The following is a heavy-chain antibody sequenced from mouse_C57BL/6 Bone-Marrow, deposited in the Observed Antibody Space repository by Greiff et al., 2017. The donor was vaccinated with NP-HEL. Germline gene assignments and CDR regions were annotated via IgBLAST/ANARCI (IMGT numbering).Heavy chain of an antibody. Sequence: QVQLKQSGAELVRPGTSVKVSCKASGYAFTNYLIEWVKQRPGQGLEWIGVINPGSGGTNYNEKFKGKATLTADKSSSTAYMQLNSLTSEYSAVYFCARELRWYFGVWGTGTTVTVSS. V-gene: IGHV1-54*01. CDR2: INPGSGGT. CDR1: GYAFTNYL. J-gene: IGHJ1*03. CDR3: ARELRWYFGV.